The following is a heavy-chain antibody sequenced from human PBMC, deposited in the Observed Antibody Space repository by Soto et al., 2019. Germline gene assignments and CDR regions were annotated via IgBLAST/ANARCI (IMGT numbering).Heavy chain of an antibody. CDR3: AKLGSSSGGSGYFDY. Sequence: PGGSLRLSCAASGFTFSSYAMSWVRQAPGKGLEWVSVISGSGGSTYYADSVKGRFTISRDNSKNTLYLQMNSLRAEDTAVYYCAKLGSSSGGSGYFDYWGQGTLVTVSS. V-gene: IGHV3-23*01. CDR2: ISGSGGST. CDR1: GFTFSSYA. J-gene: IGHJ4*02. D-gene: IGHD2-15*01.